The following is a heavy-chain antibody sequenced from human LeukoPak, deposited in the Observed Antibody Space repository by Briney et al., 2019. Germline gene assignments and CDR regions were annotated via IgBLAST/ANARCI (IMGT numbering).Heavy chain of an antibody. J-gene: IGHJ4*02. D-gene: IGHD3-16*01. CDR1: GGSISGSCCY. Sequence: SETLSLTCTVSGGSISGSCCYWGWIRQTPGKDLEWIGSTSYSGSTHYNPSFKSRVTVSVDTSKNQFFLKLSSVTAADTAEYYCSRTTGDSAIIAAHWGQGTLVTVSS. CDR3: SRTTGDSAIIAAH. V-gene: IGHV4-39*01. CDR2: TSYSGST.